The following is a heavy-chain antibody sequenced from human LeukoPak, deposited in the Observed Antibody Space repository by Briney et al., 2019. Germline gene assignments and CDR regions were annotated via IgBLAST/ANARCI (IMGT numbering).Heavy chain of an antibody. CDR1: GYTFTSYG. J-gene: IGHJ4*02. D-gene: IGHD1/OR15-1a*01. Sequence: GASVKVSCKASGYTFTSYGINWVRQAPGQGLEWMGWISAYNGNTNYAQKLQGRVNMTTGTSTSTAYMELRSLRSDDTAVYYCARGGSTTGTTFMNYWGQGTLATVS. V-gene: IGHV1-18*01. CDR3: ARGGSTTGTTFMNY. CDR2: ISAYNGNT.